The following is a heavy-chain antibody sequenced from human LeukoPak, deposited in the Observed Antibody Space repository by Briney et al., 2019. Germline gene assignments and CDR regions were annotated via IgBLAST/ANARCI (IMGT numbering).Heavy chain of an antibody. J-gene: IGHJ4*02. V-gene: IGHV3-7*01. CDR3: AKRPRDYDSSGSDSGYYFDY. CDR1: GFTFSSYW. CDR2: IKQDGSEK. D-gene: IGHD3-22*01. Sequence: GVSLRLSCAASGFTFSSYWMSWVRQAPGKGLEWVANIKQDGSEKYYVDSVKGRFTISRDNAKNTLYLQMNSLRAEDTAVYYCAKRPRDYDSSGSDSGYYFDYWGQGTLVTVSS.